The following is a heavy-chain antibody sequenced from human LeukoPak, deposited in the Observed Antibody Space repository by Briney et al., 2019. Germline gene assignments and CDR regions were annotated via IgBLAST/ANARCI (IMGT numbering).Heavy chain of an antibody. D-gene: IGHD5-12*01. CDR2: VSDSGVNT. CDR3: ARDSGYDGG. Sequence: GGSLRLSCAASGFSFSGYAMSWVRQAPGKGLDWVSGVSDSGVNTYYADSVKGRFTISRDNSKYTLFLQMNSLRAEDTAVYYCARDSGYDGGWGQGTLVTVSS. CDR1: GFSFSGYA. J-gene: IGHJ4*02. V-gene: IGHV3-23*01.